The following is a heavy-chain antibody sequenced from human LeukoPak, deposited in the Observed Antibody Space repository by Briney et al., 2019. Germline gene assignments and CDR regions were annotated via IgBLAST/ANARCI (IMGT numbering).Heavy chain of an antibody. V-gene: IGHV1-46*01. CDR3: ARDSVRDGYNYYFGY. CDR2: INPSGGST. Sequence: ASVKVSCKASGYTFTSYYMHWVRQAPGQGLEWMGIINPSGGSTSYAQKFQGRVTMTRDTSTSTVYMELSSLRSEDTAVYYCARDSVRDGYNYYFGYWGQGTLVTVSS. CDR1: GYTFTSYY. J-gene: IGHJ4*02. D-gene: IGHD5-24*01.